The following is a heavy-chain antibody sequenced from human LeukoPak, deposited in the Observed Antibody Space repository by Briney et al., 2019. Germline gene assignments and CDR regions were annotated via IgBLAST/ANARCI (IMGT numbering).Heavy chain of an antibody. CDR1: GGSISSSSYY. D-gene: IGHD6-19*01. CDR2: IYYSGDT. J-gene: IGHJ6*03. V-gene: IGHV4-39*01. CDR3: ARHQWHYYYYMGV. Sequence: SETLSLTCTVSGGSISSSSYYWGWIRQPPGKGLEWIGSIYYSGDTYYNPSLKSRRVTISVDTSKNQFSLRLSSVTAADTAVYYCARHQWHYYYYMGVWGKGCTVTVSS.